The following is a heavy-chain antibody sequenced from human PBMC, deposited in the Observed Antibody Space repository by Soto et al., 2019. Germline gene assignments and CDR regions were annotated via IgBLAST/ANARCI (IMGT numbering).Heavy chain of an antibody. CDR1: GFTFSNYA. CDR3: ARDLGNNYGPFAY. Sequence: GGSLRLSCVASGFTFSNYAMNWVRQAPGKGLEWVAVISYDGSNKYYADSVKGRITISRDNSRNTLYLQMNNLRAEDTAMYYCARDLGNNYGPFAYWGQGTLVTVS. J-gene: IGHJ4*02. CDR2: ISYDGSNK. V-gene: IGHV3-30-3*01. D-gene: IGHD4-17*01.